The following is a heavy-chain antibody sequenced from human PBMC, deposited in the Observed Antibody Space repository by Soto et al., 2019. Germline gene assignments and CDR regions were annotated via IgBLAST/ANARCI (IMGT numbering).Heavy chain of an antibody. CDR1: GFTFSSYG. J-gene: IGHJ4*02. D-gene: IGHD2-15*01. CDR3: ARDGYCSGGSCYRSLSFDY. V-gene: IGHV3-33*01. CDR2: IWYDGSKK. Sequence: QVQLVESGGGVAQPEKSLRLSCTASGFTFSSYGMHWVRQVPGKGLEWVALIWYDGSKKYYADSVKGRFTISRDNSKNTLFLQMDSLRAEDTAVYHCARDGYCSGGSCYRSLSFDYWGQGTLVTVSS.